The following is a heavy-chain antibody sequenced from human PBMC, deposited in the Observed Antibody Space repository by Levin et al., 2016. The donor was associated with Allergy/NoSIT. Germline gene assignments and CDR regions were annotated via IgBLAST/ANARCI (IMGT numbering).Heavy chain of an antibody. D-gene: IGHD6-13*01. V-gene: IGHV3-23*01. CDR3: AKIPAAGNWGPVFFDD. J-gene: IGHJ4*02. CDR2: ISGSAGST. Sequence: LSLTCAASGLTFSSYVMSWVRQAPGKGLEWVSTISGSAGSTYYADSVKGRFTISRDNSMNTLYLQMNSLRADDSAVYYCAKIPAAGNWGPVFFDDWGQGTLVTVSS. CDR1: GLTFSSYV.